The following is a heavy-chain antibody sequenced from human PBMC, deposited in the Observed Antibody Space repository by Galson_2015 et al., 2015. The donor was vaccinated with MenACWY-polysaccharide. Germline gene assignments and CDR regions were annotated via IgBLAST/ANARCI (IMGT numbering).Heavy chain of an antibody. D-gene: IGHD2-15*01. Sequence: SLRLSCATSGLTFRSSGMHWVRQAPGKGLEWVAVIQYDGSEIVYADSVKGRFTISRDNSKNTVFLEMNTLGAEDTAVYYCAREGSRIVFHAFDTRGQGTMVTVSS. V-gene: IGHV3-33*01. CDR2: IQYDGSEI. J-gene: IGHJ3*02. CDR1: GLTFRSSG. CDR3: AREGSRIVFHAFDT.